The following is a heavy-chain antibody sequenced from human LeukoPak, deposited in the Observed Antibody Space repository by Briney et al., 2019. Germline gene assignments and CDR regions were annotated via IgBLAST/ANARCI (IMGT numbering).Heavy chain of an antibody. CDR1: GFTFSNAW. J-gene: IGHJ4*02. D-gene: IGHD6-19*01. CDR2: VKSKTNGGTI. Sequence: GGSLRLSCAASGFTFSNAWMNWVRQAPGKGLEWVGLVKSKTNGGTIDYAAPVKGRFSISRDDSENTLYLQMNSLKTEDTAVYYCTTGKWLVHIYYFDYWGQGTLVTVSS. CDR3: TTGKWLVHIYYFDY. V-gene: IGHV3-15*01.